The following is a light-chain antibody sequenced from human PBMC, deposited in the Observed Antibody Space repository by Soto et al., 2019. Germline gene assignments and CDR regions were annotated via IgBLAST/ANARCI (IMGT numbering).Light chain of an antibody. Sequence: DIQMTQSPSSLSASIADRVTITCRASQSGTSYLNWYQQKPGKAPTLLFFAASSLHGGLPSRFRGGGSGTDFALTFNSLQPEDFATYYCQQSYSSQYTFGQGTKLEL. CDR3: QQSYSSQYT. V-gene: IGKV1-39*01. CDR1: QSGTSY. J-gene: IGKJ2*01. CDR2: AAS.